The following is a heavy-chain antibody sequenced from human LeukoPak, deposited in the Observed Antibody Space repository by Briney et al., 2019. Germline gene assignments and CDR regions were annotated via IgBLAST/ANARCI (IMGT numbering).Heavy chain of an antibody. CDR2: ISAYNGNT. J-gene: IGHJ5*02. D-gene: IGHD3-10*01. Sequence: ASVKVSCKASGYTFTSYGISWVRQAPGQGLEWMGWISAYNGNTNYAQKLQGRVTMTTDTSTSTDYMALRSLRSDDTAVYYCARRYGSGSYYNWFDPWGQGTLVTVSS. CDR3: ARRYGSGSYYNWFDP. V-gene: IGHV1-18*01. CDR1: GYTFTSYG.